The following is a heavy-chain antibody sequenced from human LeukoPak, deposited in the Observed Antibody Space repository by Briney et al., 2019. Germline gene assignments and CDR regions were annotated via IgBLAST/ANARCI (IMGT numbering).Heavy chain of an antibody. D-gene: IGHD6-19*01. Sequence: GRSLRLSCAASGFTFSSYGMHWARQAPGKGLEWVAVIWYDGSNKYYADSVKGRFTISRDNSKNTLYLQMNSLRAEDTAVYYCARDWDSSGWYTGNGYWGQGTLVTVSS. CDR2: IWYDGSNK. V-gene: IGHV3-33*01. CDR1: GFTFSSYG. CDR3: ARDWDSSGWYTGNGY. J-gene: IGHJ4*02.